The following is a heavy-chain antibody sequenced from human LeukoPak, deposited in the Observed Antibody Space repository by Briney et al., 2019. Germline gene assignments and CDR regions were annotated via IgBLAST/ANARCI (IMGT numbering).Heavy chain of an antibody. Sequence: SETLSLTCAVYGGSFSGYYWSWIRQPPGKGLEWIGEINHSGSTNYNPSLKSRVTISVDTSKNQFSLKLSSVTAADTAVYYCARLGGSGSSYYCYYYMDVWGKGTTVTVSS. CDR1: GGSFSGYY. CDR2: INHSGST. D-gene: IGHD3-10*01. CDR3: ARLGGSGSSYYCYYYMDV. V-gene: IGHV4-34*01. J-gene: IGHJ6*03.